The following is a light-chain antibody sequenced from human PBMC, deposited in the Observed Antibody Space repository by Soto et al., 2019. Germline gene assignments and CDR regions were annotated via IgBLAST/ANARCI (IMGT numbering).Light chain of an antibody. V-gene: IGKV1-5*01. Sequence: QMTQSPSTLSASEGDTVTITCRASQSISTFLAWYQQKPGKAPKLLIFDASSLRIGVPSRFSGSGSGTEFPLTISSLRPDDVATYYCQQYDSYSWTFGQGTKVQIK. CDR2: DAS. J-gene: IGKJ1*01. CDR1: QSISTF. CDR3: QQYDSYSWT.